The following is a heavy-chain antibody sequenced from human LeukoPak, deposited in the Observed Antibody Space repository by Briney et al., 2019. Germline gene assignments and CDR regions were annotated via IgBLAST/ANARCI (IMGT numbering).Heavy chain of an antibody. CDR3: ARDVNAVAGTTYFDY. J-gene: IGHJ4*02. V-gene: IGHV1-18*01. Sequence: ASVKVSCKASSYSFTDLSDLYIFWVRQAPGQGLEWMGWISAYNGNTDYAQKLQGRVTMTTDTSTSTAYMGLRSLRSDDTAVYYCARDVNAVAGTTYFDYWGQGTLVTVSS. D-gene: IGHD6-19*01. CDR1: SYSFTDLSDLY. CDR2: ISAYNGNT.